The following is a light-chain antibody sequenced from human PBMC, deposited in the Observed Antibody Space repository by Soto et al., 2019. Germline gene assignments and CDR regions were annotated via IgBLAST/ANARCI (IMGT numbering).Light chain of an antibody. Sequence: DIVMTQSPLSLPVTPGEPASISCRSSQSLLHSNGYNYLDWYLQKPGQSPQLLIYLGSNRASGVPDRFSGSGSGTDFTLEISRVEAEDGGVYYCMQALQAPPTFGQGTKVEIK. CDR1: QSLLHSNGYNY. J-gene: IGKJ1*01. V-gene: IGKV2-28*01. CDR3: MQALQAPPT. CDR2: LGS.